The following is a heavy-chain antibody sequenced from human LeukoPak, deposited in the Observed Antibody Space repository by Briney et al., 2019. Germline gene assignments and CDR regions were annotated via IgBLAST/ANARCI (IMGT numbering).Heavy chain of an antibody. D-gene: IGHD1-7*01. CDR1: GFTFSSYW. J-gene: IGHJ4*02. CDR3: ARLMGTVTTYDY. V-gene: IGHV3-7*01. CDR2: ITPDGSGD. Sequence: GGSLRLSCAASGFTFSSYWMSWVRQAPGKGLEWVASITPDGSGDHYMDSVKGRFTVSRDNAENSLYLQMNSLGAEDAAIYYCARLMGTVTTYDYWGQGTLVTVSS.